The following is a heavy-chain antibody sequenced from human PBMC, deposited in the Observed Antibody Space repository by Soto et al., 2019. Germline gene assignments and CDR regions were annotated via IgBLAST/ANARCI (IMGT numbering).Heavy chain of an antibody. J-gene: IGHJ4*02. CDR2: ISYDGSNT. D-gene: IGHD1-26*01. CDR3: ARDRYSGWFYYFDY. Sequence: QVQLVESGGGVVQPGRSLRLSCAGSGFIFSSNAMHWVRQAPGKGLEWVAVISYDGSNTYYADSVKGRFTISRDNXXNTLYLQMSSLRAEDTAVYYCARDRYSGWFYYFDYWGQGTLVTVSS. V-gene: IGHV3-30-3*01. CDR1: GFIFSSNA.